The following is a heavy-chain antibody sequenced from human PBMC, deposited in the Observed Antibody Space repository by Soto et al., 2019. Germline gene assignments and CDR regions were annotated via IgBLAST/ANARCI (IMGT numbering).Heavy chain of an antibody. V-gene: IGHV1-18*01. Sequence: QVQLVQSGAEVKKPGASVKVSCKASGYTFTSYGXXXXXXXXXXGLEWMGWISAYNGNTNYAQKLQGRVTMTTDTXXXXXXXXXXXXXXXXXXXXXXXXXXXXXLFDYWGQGTLVTVSS. J-gene: IGHJ4*02. CDR1: GYTFTSYG. CDR2: ISAYNGNT. CDR3: XXXXXXXLFDY.